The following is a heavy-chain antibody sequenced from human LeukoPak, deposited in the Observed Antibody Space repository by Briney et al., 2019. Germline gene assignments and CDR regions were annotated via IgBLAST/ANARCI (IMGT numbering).Heavy chain of an antibody. CDR2: IYYSGST. Sequence: PSETLSLTCTVSGGSISSGGYYWSWIRQHPGKGLEWIGYIYYSGSTFYNPSLKSRVTISVDTSKNQFSLRLSSVTAADTAVYYCTRAPLYGGHADWFDPWGQGTLVTVSS. CDR1: GGSISSGGYY. CDR3: TRAPLYGGHADWFDP. V-gene: IGHV4-31*03. J-gene: IGHJ5*02. D-gene: IGHD4-17*01.